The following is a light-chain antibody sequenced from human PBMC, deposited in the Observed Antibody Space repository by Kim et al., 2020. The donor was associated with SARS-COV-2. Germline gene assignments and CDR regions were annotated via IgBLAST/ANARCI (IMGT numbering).Light chain of an antibody. Sequence: SASVGDRVTIRRQASQSITHYLNWYQQKPGKAPRFLIYAASSLQSGVPSRFSGSGYGTDFTLTISDLQPEDFATYYCQQSYSPPYSFGQGTKLEI. V-gene: IGKV1-39*01. CDR2: AAS. CDR1: QSITHY. J-gene: IGKJ2*03. CDR3: QQSYSPPYS.